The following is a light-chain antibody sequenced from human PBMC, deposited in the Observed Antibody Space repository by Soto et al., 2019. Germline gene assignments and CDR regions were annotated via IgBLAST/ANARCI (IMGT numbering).Light chain of an antibody. CDR1: QSISSY. J-gene: IGKJ2*01. CDR3: QQSYWTPYT. CDR2: AAS. Sequence: DIQMTQSPSSLSASVGDRVTITCRASQSISSYLNWYQQKPGKAPKLLIYAASSLQSGVPSRFSGSGSGTDFTLTISSQQPDDFVTYYCQQSYWTPYTFGQGTKLEIK. V-gene: IGKV1-39*01.